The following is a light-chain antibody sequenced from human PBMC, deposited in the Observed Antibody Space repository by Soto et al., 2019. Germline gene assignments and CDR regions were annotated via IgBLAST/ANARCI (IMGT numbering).Light chain of an antibody. Sequence: QSVLPQPASVSGSPGQSLTISCTGTSSDVGGYNYVSWYQQHPGKAPKLMIYEVSNRPSGVSNRFSGSKSGNTASLTISGLQAEDEADYYCSSYTSSSTYVVFSGGTKVTVL. CDR3: SSYTSSSTYVV. V-gene: IGLV2-14*01. CDR2: EVS. CDR1: SSDVGGYNY. J-gene: IGLJ2*01.